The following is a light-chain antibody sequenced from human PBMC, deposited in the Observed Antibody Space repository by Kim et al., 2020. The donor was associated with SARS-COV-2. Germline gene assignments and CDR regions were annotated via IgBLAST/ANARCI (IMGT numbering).Light chain of an antibody. CDR2: DAS. CDR1: QNIGTY. CDR3: QQRYDWPRT. J-gene: IGKJ1*01. V-gene: IGKV3-11*01. Sequence: EFILTQSPATLSLSPGEGATLSCRASQNIGTYLDWYQKKPGQPPSLPIYDASKRATGIPARFSGFGSGTDFTLTISSLEPDDFAVYYCQQRYDWPRTFGQGTKVDIK.